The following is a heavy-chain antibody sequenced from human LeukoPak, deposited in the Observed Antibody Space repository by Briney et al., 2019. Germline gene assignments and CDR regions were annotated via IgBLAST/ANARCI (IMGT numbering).Heavy chain of an antibody. CDR3: AITSGLLWFGESDYFDY. J-gene: IGHJ4*02. V-gene: IGHV3-21*01. CDR2: ISSSSSYI. Sequence: GGSLRLSCAASGFTFSSYSMNWVRQAPGKGLEWVSSISSSSSYIYYADSVKGRFTISRDNAKNSLYLQMNSLRAEGTAVYYCAITSGLLWFGESDYFDYWGQGTLVTVSS. CDR1: GFTFSSYS. D-gene: IGHD3-10*01.